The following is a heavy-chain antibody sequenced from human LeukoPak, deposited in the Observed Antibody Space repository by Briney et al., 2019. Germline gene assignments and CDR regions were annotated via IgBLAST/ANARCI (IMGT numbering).Heavy chain of an antibody. Sequence: PGRSLRLSCAASGFTFSNYNMNWVRQAPGKGLEWVSSISSSSTYIYYADSLKGRFTISRDNAKTSLYLQMNSLRAEDTAVYYCARSGDGYNPFDYWGQGTLVTVSS. V-gene: IGHV3-21*01. CDR1: GFTFSNYN. D-gene: IGHD5-24*01. CDR2: ISSSSTYI. J-gene: IGHJ4*02. CDR3: ARSGDGYNPFDY.